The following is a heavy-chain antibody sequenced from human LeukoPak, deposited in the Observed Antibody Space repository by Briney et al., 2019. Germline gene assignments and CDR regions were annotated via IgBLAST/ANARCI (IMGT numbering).Heavy chain of an antibody. CDR1: GFTFSSYA. Sequence: GGSLRLSFAASGFTFSSYAMSWVRQAPGKGLEWVSAISGSGGSTYYADSVKGRFTISRDNSKNTLYLQMNSLRAEDTAVYYCAKGDSSGWYEGAFDIWGQGTMVTVSS. V-gene: IGHV3-23*01. CDR3: AKGDSSGWYEGAFDI. CDR2: ISGSGGST. D-gene: IGHD6-19*01. J-gene: IGHJ3*02.